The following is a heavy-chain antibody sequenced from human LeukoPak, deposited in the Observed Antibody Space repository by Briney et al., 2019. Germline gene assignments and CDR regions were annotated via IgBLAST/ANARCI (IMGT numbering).Heavy chain of an antibody. J-gene: IGHJ4*02. V-gene: IGHV3-23*01. D-gene: IGHD1-1*01. CDR2: IGGSGVTT. CDR3: AKDRQRKQPRGFDY. Sequence: GGSLRLSCAVSGFTFSSYAMSWVRQAPGKGLEGVSAIGGSGVTTFYADSVKGRFTISRDSSTNTLYLQMNSLRAEDTAVYYCAKDRQRKQPRGFDYWGQGTLVTVSS. CDR1: GFTFSSYA.